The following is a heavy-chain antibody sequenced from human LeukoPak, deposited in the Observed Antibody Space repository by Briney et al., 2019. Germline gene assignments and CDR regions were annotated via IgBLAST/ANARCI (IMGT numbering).Heavy chain of an antibody. CDR2: ISSSSSYI. D-gene: IGHD2-2*01. Sequence: PGGSLRLSCAASEFPFSSYSMNWVRQAPGKGLEWVSSISSSSSYIYYADSVKGRFTISRDNAKNSLYLQMNSLRAEDTAVYYCARDHQYCSSTSCSPGPWGQGTLVTVSS. CDR3: ARDHQYCSSTSCSPGP. CDR1: EFPFSSYS. V-gene: IGHV3-21*01. J-gene: IGHJ5*02.